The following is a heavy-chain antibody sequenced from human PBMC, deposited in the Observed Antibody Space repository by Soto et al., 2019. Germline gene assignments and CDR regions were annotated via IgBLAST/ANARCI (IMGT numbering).Heavy chain of an antibody. Sequence: GGSLRLSCAASGFTFSDYYMSWIRQAPGKGLEWVSYISSSGSTIYYADSVKGRFTISRDNAKNSLYLQMNSLRAEDTAVYYCAGGLVVVAVLHYYGMDVWGQGTTVTVSS. CDR2: ISSSGSTI. D-gene: IGHD2-15*01. CDR1: GFTFSDYY. V-gene: IGHV3-11*01. CDR3: AGGLVVVAVLHYYGMDV. J-gene: IGHJ6*02.